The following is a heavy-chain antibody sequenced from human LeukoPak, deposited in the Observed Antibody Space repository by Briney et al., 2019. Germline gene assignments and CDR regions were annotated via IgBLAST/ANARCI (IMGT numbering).Heavy chain of an antibody. J-gene: IGHJ2*01. CDR2: IYTSGST. CDR1: GGSISSYY. Sequence: SETLSLTCTVSGGSISSYYWSWIRQPAGKGLEWIGRIYTSGSTNYNPSLESRVTMSVDTSKNQFSLKLSSVTAADTAVYYCARDRRIFIKETVTTNWYFDLWGRGTLVTVSS. CDR3: ARDRRIFIKETVTTNWYFDL. D-gene: IGHD4-17*01. V-gene: IGHV4-4*07.